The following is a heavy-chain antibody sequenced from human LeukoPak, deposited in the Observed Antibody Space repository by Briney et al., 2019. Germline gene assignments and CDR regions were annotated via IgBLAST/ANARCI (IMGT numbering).Heavy chain of an antibody. CDR1: GFSLSTSGVG. J-gene: IGHJ5*02. D-gene: IGHD3-3*01. Sequence: SGPTLVKPTQTLTLTCTFSGFSLSTSGVGVGWIRQPPGKALEWLALIYWDDDKRYSPSLKSRLTITKDTSKNQVVLTMTNMDPVDTATYYCARDFWSGYFPVRLFDPWGQGTLVTVSS. V-gene: IGHV2-5*02. CDR2: IYWDDDK. CDR3: ARDFWSGYFPVRLFDP.